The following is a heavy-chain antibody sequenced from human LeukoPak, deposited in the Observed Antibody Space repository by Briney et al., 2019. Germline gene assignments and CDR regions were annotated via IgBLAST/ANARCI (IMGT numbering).Heavy chain of an antibody. Sequence: SETLSLTCTVSGGSISSYYWSWIRQPAGKGLEWIGRIYTSGSTNYNPSLKSRVTMSVDTSKNQFSLKLSSVTAADTAVYYCAREVIVEVPAAQGAFDIWGQGTMVTVSS. CDR3: AREVIVEVPAAQGAFDI. CDR2: IYTSGST. CDR1: GGSISSYY. D-gene: IGHD2-2*01. V-gene: IGHV4-4*07. J-gene: IGHJ3*02.